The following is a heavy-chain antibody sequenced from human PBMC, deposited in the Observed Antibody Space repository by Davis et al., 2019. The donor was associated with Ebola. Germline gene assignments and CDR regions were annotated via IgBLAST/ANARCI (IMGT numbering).Heavy chain of an antibody. CDR2: IYYSGST. V-gene: IGHV4-59*08. Sequence: MPSETLSLTCTVSGGSISSYYWSWIRQPPGKGLEWIGYIYYSGSTNYNPSLKSRVTISVDTSKNQFSLKLSSVTAADTAVYYCAGSHCSSTSICPRVFGMDVWGQGTTVTVSS. J-gene: IGHJ6*02. CDR1: GGSISSYY. CDR3: AGSHCSSTSICPRVFGMDV. D-gene: IGHD2-2*01.